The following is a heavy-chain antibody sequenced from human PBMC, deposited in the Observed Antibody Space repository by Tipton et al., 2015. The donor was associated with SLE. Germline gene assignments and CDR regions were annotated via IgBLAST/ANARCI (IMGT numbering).Heavy chain of an antibody. D-gene: IGHD4-11*01. CDR1: GGSISDYY. V-gene: IGHV4-4*07. CDR2: VYFNGRT. J-gene: IGHJ4*02. CDR3: ARRPATLQLPPLYYFDS. Sequence: TLSLTCSVSGGSISDYYWNWIRQPAGKGLEWIGRVYFNGRTNYNPSLKSRVTLSVDTSKNQVSLRLSSVTAADTAIYYCARRPATLQLPPLYYFDSWGQGTLVTVSS.